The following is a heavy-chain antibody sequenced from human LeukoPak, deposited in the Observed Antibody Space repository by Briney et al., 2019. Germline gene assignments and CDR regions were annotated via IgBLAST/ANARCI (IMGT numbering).Heavy chain of an antibody. CDR1: GFTFTSYW. V-gene: IGHV3-7*04. Sequence: PGGSLRLSCAASGFTFTSYWMSWVRQAPGKGLEWVANMNQAGSEKYYVDSVKGRFTISRDNAKNSLSLQMNSLRAEDTAVYYCARHGQPFDSWGQGTLVTVSS. CDR3: ARHGQPFDS. J-gene: IGHJ4*02. D-gene: IGHD6-13*01. CDR2: MNQAGSEK.